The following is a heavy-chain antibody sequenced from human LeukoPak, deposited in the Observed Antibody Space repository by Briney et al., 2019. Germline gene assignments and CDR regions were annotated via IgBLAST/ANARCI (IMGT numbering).Heavy chain of an antibody. CDR3: AKDEGLHLYYYYNYMDI. J-gene: IGHJ6*03. Sequence: GGSLRLSCAASGFTFNSFGMLWAPGAPGRGLEGGPFIRYHGSYEYYADPVKGRFTISRDKSKTTLYLQMNSLRSEDTAVYYCAKDEGLHLYYYYNYMDIWGKGTTVTVSS. CDR2: IRYHGSYE. V-gene: IGHV3-30*02. CDR1: GFTFNSFG. D-gene: IGHD5-24*01.